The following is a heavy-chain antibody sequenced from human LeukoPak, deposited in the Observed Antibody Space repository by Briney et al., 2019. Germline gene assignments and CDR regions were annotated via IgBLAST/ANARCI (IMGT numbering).Heavy chain of an antibody. J-gene: IGHJ4*02. CDR1: GGSISSGGYS. Sequence: PSQTLSLTCAVSGGSISSGGYSWSWIRQPPGKGLEWIGYIYHSGSTYYNPSLKSRVTISVDRSKNQFSLKLSSVTAADTAVYYCASGLYGGPHRNYWGQGTLVTVSS. CDR2: IYHSGST. V-gene: IGHV4-30-2*01. D-gene: IGHD4-23*01. CDR3: ASGLYGGPHRNY.